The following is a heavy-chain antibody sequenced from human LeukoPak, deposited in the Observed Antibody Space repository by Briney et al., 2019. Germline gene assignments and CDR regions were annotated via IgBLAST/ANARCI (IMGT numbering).Heavy chain of an antibody. J-gene: IGHJ4*02. CDR1: GFTVSSNY. CDR3: ARDDILTGYRDY. Sequence: GGSLRLACAASGFTVSSNYMSWIRQAPGKGLEWVSVIYSGGSTYYADSVKGRFAISRDNSKNTLYLQMNSLRAEDTAVYYCARDDILTGYRDYWGQGTLVTVSS. V-gene: IGHV3-53*01. D-gene: IGHD3-9*01. CDR2: IYSGGST.